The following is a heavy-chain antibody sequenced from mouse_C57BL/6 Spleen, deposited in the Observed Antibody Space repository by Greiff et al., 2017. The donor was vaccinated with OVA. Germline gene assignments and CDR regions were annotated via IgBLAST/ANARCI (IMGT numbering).Heavy chain of an antibody. Sequence: EVKVVESGGGLVKPGGSLKLSCAASGFTFSSYAMSWVRQTPEKRLEWVATISDGGSYTYYPDNVTGRFTISRDNAKNNLYLQMSHLKSEDTAMYYCARDRGDGYYGGDVDYWGQGTSVTVSS. V-gene: IGHV5-4*01. CDR3: ARDRGDGYYGGDVDY. CDR2: ISDGGSYT. D-gene: IGHD2-3*01. J-gene: IGHJ4*01. CDR1: GFTFSSYA.